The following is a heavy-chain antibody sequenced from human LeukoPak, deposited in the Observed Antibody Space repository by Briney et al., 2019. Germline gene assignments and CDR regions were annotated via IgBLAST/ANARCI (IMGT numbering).Heavy chain of an antibody. CDR2: ISSSGSTI. D-gene: IGHD3-22*01. Sequence: GGSLRLSCAASGFTFSSYEMNWVRQAPGKGLEWVSYISSSGSTIYYADSVKGRFTISRDNAKNSLYLQMNSLRAEDTAVYYCARDDSSGYYESDYWGQGTLVTVSS. CDR1: GFTFSSYE. CDR3: ARDDSSGYYESDY. V-gene: IGHV3-48*03. J-gene: IGHJ4*02.